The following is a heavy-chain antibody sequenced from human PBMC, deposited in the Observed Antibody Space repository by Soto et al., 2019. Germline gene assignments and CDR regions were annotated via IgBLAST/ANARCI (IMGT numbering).Heavy chain of an antibody. CDR3: AASCVGCGGFNYYGMDV. CDR1: GDSISSGAYY. J-gene: IGHJ6*02. CDR2: IYYSGST. Sequence: QVQLQESGPGLVKPSQTLSLTCTVSGDSISSGAYYWSWIRQHPGKGLEWIAYIYYSGSTYYNPSLKSRVTISVDTSKNQFSLKLSSVTAADTAVYYCAASCVGCGGFNYYGMDVWGQGTTVTVSS. D-gene: IGHD2-21*01. V-gene: IGHV4-31*03.